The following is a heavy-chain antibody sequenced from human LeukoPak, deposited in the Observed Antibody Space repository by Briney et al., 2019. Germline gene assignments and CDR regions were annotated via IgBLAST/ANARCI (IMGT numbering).Heavy chain of an antibody. J-gene: IGHJ6*03. Sequence: ASVKVSCKASGYTFTSYYMHWVRQAPGQGLEWMGIINPSGGSTSYAQKFQGRVTMTGDTSTSTVYMELSSLRSEDTAVYYCARDIVVVPAAMYSLYYYYYYMDVWGKGTTVTVSS. CDR1: GYTFTSYY. CDR2: INPSGGST. D-gene: IGHD2-2*01. CDR3: ARDIVVVPAAMYSLYYYYYYMDV. V-gene: IGHV1-46*01.